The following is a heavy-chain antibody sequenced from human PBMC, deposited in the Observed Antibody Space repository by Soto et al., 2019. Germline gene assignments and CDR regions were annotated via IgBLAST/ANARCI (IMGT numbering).Heavy chain of an antibody. CDR2: IKGDGSIT. CDR3: AREFRKGVY. J-gene: IGHJ4*02. V-gene: IGHV3-74*01. CDR1: GFTFSSDW. D-gene: IGHD2-21*01. Sequence: EVQLVESGGALVQPGGSLRLSCAASGFTFSSDWMHWLRQAPGTGLVWVSRIKGDGSITNYADSVKGRFTISRDNAKNMLYLQMNSLSAEDTAVYYCAREFRKGVYRGLGTLVTVSS.